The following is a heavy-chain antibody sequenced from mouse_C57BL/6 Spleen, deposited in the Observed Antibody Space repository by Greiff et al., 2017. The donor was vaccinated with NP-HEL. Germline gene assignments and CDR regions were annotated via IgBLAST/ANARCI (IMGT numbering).Heavy chain of an antibody. CDR1: GYTFTEYT. D-gene: IGHD1-1*01. V-gene: IGHV1-62-2*01. CDR2: FYPGSGSI. J-gene: IGHJ4*01. CDR3: ASHENHYGSSLYAMDY. Sequence: VQLQESGAELVKPGASVQLSCKASGYTFTEYTIHWVKQRSGQGLEWIGWFYPGSGSIKYNEKFKDKATLTADKSSSTVYMELSRLTSEDSAFYFCASHENHYGSSLYAMDYWGQGTSVTVSS.